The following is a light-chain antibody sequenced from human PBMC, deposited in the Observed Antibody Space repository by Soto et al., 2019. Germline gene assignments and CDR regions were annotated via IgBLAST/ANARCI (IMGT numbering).Light chain of an antibody. J-gene: IGKJ5*01. CDR1: QSVSSN. V-gene: IGKV3-15*01. CDR3: QQRSKWPIT. CDR2: GAS. Sequence: EIVMTQSPATLSVSPVERATLSCRASQSVSSNLAWYQQKPGQAPRLLIYGASTRATGIPARFSGSGSGTDFTLTISSLEPEDFAVYYCQQRSKWPITFGQGTRLEI.